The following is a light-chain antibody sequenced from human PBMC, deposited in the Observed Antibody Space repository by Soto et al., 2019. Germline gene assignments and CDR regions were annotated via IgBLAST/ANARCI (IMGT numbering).Light chain of an antibody. J-gene: IGKJ3*01. CDR3: QQYGSSPPFT. Sequence: EIVMTQSPATLSVSPGERVTLSCRASQSVMNNLAWYQHKPGQAPRLLISGASTGATGIPPRFRGSGSGTDFTLTISRLEPEDFAVYYCQQYGSSPPFTFGPGTKVDIK. CDR2: GAS. V-gene: IGKV3-15*01. CDR1: QSVMNN.